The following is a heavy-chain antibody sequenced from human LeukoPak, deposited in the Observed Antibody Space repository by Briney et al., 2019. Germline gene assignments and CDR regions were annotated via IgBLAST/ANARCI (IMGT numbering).Heavy chain of an antibody. D-gene: IGHD3-22*01. Sequence: ASVKVSCKASGYTFTGYHMHWVRQAPGQGLEWMGWINPNSGGTNYAQKFQGRVTMTRDTSISTAYMELSRLRSDDTAVYYCARSHYDSSGYPPYLRYYGMDVWGQGTTVTVSS. CDR3: ARSHYDSSGYPPYLRYYGMDV. CDR1: GYTFTGYH. V-gene: IGHV1-2*02. CDR2: INPNSGGT. J-gene: IGHJ6*02.